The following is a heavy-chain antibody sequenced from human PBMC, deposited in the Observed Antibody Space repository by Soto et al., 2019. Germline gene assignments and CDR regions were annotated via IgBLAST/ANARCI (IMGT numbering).Heavy chain of an antibody. V-gene: IGHV4-39*01. D-gene: IGHD3-10*01. Sequence: SETLSLTCTVSGGSISSSSYYWGWIRQPPGKGLEWIGSIYYSGSTYYNPSLKSRVTISVDTSKNQFSLKLSSVTAADTAVYYCARVARYGSGSYGFDYWGQGTLVTSPQ. J-gene: IGHJ4*02. CDR3: ARVARYGSGSYGFDY. CDR1: GGSISSSSYY. CDR2: IYYSGST.